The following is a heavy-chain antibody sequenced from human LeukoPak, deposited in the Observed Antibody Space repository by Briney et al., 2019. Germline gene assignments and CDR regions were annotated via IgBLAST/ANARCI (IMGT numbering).Heavy chain of an antibody. CDR3: ARGFTIFGVGDY. J-gene: IGHJ4*02. CDR2: IYYSGST. Sequence: SETLSLTCTVSGGAISSYYWSWIRQPPGRGLEWIGYIYYSGSTNYNPSLKSRVTISVDTSKNQFSLKLSSVTAADTAVYYCARGFTIFGVGDYWGQGTLVTVSS. V-gene: IGHV4-59*01. D-gene: IGHD3-3*01. CDR1: GGAISSYY.